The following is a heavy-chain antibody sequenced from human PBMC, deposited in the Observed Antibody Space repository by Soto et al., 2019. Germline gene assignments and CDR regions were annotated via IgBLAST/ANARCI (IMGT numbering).Heavy chain of an antibody. CDR3: AKVVPSDYGDYFDY. D-gene: IGHD4-17*01. Sequence: QVQLVESGGGVVQPGRSLRLSCAASGFTSSSYGMHWVRQAPGKGLEWVAVISYDGSNKYYADSVKGRFTISRDNSKNTLYLQMNSLRAEDTAVYYCAKVVPSDYGDYFDYWGQGTLVTVSS. CDR2: ISYDGSNK. J-gene: IGHJ4*02. V-gene: IGHV3-30*18. CDR1: GFTSSSYG.